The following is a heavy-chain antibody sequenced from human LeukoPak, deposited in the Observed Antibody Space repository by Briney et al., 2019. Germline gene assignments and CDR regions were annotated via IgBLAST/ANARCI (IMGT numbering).Heavy chain of an antibody. Sequence: SETLCLTCTVSGGSISSSSYYWGWIRQPPGKGLEWIGSIYYSGSTYYSPSLKSRVTISVDTSKNQFSLKLSSVTAADTAVYYCARQGTRAWFFDYWGQGNLVTVSS. J-gene: IGHJ4*02. D-gene: IGHD3-9*01. CDR2: IYYSGST. V-gene: IGHV4-39*01. CDR1: GGSISSSSYY. CDR3: ARQGTRAWFFDY.